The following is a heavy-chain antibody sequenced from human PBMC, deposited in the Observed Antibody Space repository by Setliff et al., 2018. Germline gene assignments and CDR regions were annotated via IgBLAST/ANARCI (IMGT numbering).Heavy chain of an antibody. V-gene: IGHV4-39*07. CDR2: IYYRGST. Sequence: PSETLSLTCTVSGGSISSSGYYWGWIRQPPGKGLEWIGSIYYRGSTYYNPSLKSRVTMSVDTSKNQFSLKLSSVTAADTAVYYCASLGIRDWYFDLWGRGTLVTVSS. D-gene: IGHD3-16*01. CDR3: ASLGIRDWYFDL. J-gene: IGHJ2*01. CDR1: GGSISSSGYY.